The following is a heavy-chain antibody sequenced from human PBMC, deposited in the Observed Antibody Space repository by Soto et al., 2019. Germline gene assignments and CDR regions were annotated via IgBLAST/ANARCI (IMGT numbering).Heavy chain of an antibody. V-gene: IGHV4-59*01. CDR1: GGSISSYY. CDR3: ARGVFGVVIEYYFDY. CDR2: IYYSGST. J-gene: IGHJ4*02. Sequence: PSETLSLTCTVSGGSISSYYWSWIRQPPGKGLEWIGYIYYSGSTNYNPSLKSRVTISVDTSKNQFSLKLSSVTAADTAVYYCARGVFGVVIEYYFDYWGQGTLVTVSS. D-gene: IGHD3-3*01.